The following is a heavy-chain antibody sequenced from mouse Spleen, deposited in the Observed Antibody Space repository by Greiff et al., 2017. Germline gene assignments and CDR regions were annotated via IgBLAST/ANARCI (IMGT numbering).Heavy chain of an antibody. V-gene: IGHV1-80*01. CDR1: GYAFSSYW. D-gene: IGHD2-1*01. CDR3: AYGNYVYFDY. Sequence: VQLQQSGAELVRPGSSVKISCKASGYAFSSYWMNWVKQRPGQGLEWIGQIYPGDGDTNYNGKFKGKATLTADKSSSTAYMQLSSLTSEDSAVYFCAYGNYVYFDYWGQGTTLTVSS. CDR2: IYPGDGDT. J-gene: IGHJ2*01.